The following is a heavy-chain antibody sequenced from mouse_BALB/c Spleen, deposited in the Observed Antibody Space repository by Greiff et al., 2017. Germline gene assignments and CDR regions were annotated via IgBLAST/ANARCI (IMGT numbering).Heavy chain of an antibody. J-gene: IGHJ3*01. Sequence: EVKLMESGAELVRPGALVKLSCKASGFNIKDYYMHWVKQRPEQGLEWIGWIDPENGNTIYDPKFQGKASITADTSSNTAYLQLSSLTSEDTAVYYCAREYGNPFAYWGQGTLVTVSA. CDR2: IDPENGNT. CDR1: GFNIKDYY. V-gene: IGHV14-1*02. CDR3: AREYGNPFAY. D-gene: IGHD2-10*02.